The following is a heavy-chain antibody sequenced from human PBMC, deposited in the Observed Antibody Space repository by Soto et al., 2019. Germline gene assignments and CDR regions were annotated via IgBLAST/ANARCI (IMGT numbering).Heavy chain of an antibody. Sequence: ASGTLALTCTVSVGSIINYYWSWIRQPPGKGMEWIGYIYYSGTTNYNPSLKSRVTISVDTSKNQFSLKLSSVTAADTAVYYCARVPLSGDDILTGFWFDPWGQGTLVTVSS. CDR1: VGSIINYY. CDR2: IYYSGTT. V-gene: IGHV4-59*01. D-gene: IGHD3-9*01. CDR3: ARVPLSGDDILTGFWFDP. J-gene: IGHJ5*02.